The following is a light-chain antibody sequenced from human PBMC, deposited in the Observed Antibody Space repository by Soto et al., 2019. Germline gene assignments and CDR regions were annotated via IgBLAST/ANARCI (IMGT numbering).Light chain of an antibody. Sequence: EIVMPQSAGPLSLSRGERTLLSCRTSHVISSCYLAWYQQKPGQAPRPLIYGASSRAIGIPDRFSGSGSGTDFTLTISRLEPEDFAVYYCQQYGSSPWTFGQGTKVEIK. CDR2: GAS. CDR1: HVISSCY. V-gene: IGKV3-20*01. CDR3: QQYGSSPWT. J-gene: IGKJ1*01.